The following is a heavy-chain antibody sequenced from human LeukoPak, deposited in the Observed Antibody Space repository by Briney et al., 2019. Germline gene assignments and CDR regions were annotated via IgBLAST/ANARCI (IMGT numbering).Heavy chain of an antibody. CDR1: GYTFTGYY. CDR3: ASVPDY. V-gene: IGHV1-69*05. CDR2: IIPIFGTA. Sequence: ASVKVSCKASGYTFTGYYMHWVRQAPGQGLEWMGGIIPIFGTANYAQKFQGRVTITTDESTSTAYMELSSLRSEDTAVYYCASVPDYWGQGTLVTVSS. J-gene: IGHJ4*02.